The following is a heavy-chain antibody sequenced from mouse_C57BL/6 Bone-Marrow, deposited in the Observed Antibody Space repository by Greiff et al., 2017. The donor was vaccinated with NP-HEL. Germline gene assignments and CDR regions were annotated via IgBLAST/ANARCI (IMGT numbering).Heavy chain of an antibody. CDR1: GYTFTSYW. CDR2: IHPNSGST. CDR3: EREIRREGDYAMDY. Sequence: VQLQQPGAELLKPGASVKLSCKASGYTFTSYWMHWVKQRPGQGLEWIGMIHPNSGSTNYNETFKSKATLTVDKSSSTAYMQLSSLTSEDSAVDYGEREIRREGDYAMDYGGQGTSVTVSS. J-gene: IGHJ4*01. V-gene: IGHV1-64*01. D-gene: IGHD1-2*01.